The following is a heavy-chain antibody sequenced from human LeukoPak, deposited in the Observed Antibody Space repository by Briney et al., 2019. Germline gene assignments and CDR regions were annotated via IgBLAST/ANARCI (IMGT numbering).Heavy chain of an antibody. CDR1: GFTFSSYG. CDR3: ARGLETYYYDSSGYYFDY. V-gene: IGHV3-33*01. J-gene: IGHJ4*02. CDR2: IWYDGSNK. Sequence: GGSLRLSCAASGFTFSSYGMHWVRQAPGKGLEWVAVIWYDGSNKYYADSVKGRFTISRDNSKNTLYLQMNSLRAEDTAVYYCARGLETYYYDSSGYYFDYWSQGTLVTVSS. D-gene: IGHD3-22*01.